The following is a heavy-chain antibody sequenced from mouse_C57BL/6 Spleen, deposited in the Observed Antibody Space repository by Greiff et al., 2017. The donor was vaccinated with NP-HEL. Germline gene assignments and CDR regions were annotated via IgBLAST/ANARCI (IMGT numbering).Heavy chain of an antibody. CDR3: ARAQLRQGFAY. D-gene: IGHD3-2*02. Sequence: VKLQQPGAELVRPGTSVKLSCKASGYTFTSYWMHWVKQRPGQGLEWIGVIDPSDSYTNYNQKFKGKATLTVDTSSSTAYMQLSSLTSEDSAVYYCARAQLRQGFAYWGQGTLVTVSA. CDR2: IDPSDSYT. J-gene: IGHJ3*01. CDR1: GYTFTSYW. V-gene: IGHV1-59*01.